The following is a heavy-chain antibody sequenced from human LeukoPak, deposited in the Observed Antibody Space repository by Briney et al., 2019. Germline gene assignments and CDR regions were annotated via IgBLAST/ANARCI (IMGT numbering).Heavy chain of an antibody. V-gene: IGHV4-59*01. CDR3: ARATIFGVVEYYGMDV. CDR2: IYYSGST. CDR1: GGSISSYY. Sequence: SETLSLTCTVSGGSISSYYWSWIRQPPGKGLEWIGYIYYSGSTNYDPSLKSRVTISVDTSKNQFSLKLSSVTAADTAVYYCARATIFGVVEYYGMDVWGQGTTVTVSS. J-gene: IGHJ6*02. D-gene: IGHD3-3*01.